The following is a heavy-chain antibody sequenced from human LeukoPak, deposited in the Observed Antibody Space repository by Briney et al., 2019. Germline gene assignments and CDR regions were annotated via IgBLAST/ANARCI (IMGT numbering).Heavy chain of an antibody. Sequence: SETLSLTCTVSGGSISSGDYYWSWIHQPPGKGLEWIGYIYYSGSTYYNPSLKSRVTISVDTSKNQFSLKLSSVTAADTAVYYCARDPRIAAAGTGGDYWGQGTLVTVSS. CDR3: ARDPRIAAAGTGGDY. D-gene: IGHD6-13*01. CDR1: GGSISSGDYY. CDR2: IYYSGST. V-gene: IGHV4-30-4*01. J-gene: IGHJ4*02.